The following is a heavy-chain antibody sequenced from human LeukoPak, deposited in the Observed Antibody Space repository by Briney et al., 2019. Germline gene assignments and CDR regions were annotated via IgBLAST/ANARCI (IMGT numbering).Heavy chain of an antibody. CDR1: GFTVSSNY. CDR3: TRGYGSGRNWFDP. D-gene: IGHD3-10*01. Sequence: GGSLRLSCAASGFTVSSNYMSWVRQAPGKGLEWVGFIRSKAYGRTTEYAASVKGRFTISRDDSKSIAYLQMNSLKTEDTAVYYCTRGYGSGRNWFDPWGQGTLVTVSS. V-gene: IGHV3-49*04. CDR2: IRSKAYGRTT. J-gene: IGHJ5*02.